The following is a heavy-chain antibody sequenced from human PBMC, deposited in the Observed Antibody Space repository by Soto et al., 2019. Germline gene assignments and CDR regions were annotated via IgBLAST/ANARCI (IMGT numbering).Heavy chain of an antibody. CDR3: ARKGPRSRYSGYARTQNYFDY. CDR1: GGSFSGYY. D-gene: IGHD5-12*01. Sequence: PSETLSLTCAVYGGSFSGYYWSWIRQPPGKGLEWIGEINHSGSTNYNPSLKSRVTISVDTSKNQFSLKLSSVTAADTAVYYCARKGPRSRYSGYARTQNYFDYWGQGTLVTVSS. CDR2: INHSGST. V-gene: IGHV4-34*01. J-gene: IGHJ4*02.